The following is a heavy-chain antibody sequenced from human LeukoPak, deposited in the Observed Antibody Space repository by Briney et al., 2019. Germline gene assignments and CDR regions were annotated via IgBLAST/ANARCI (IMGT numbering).Heavy chain of an antibody. V-gene: IGHV3-53*01. CDR2: IYSGGST. D-gene: IGHD4-17*01. Sequence: QPGGSLRLSCAASGFTVSSSYMSWVRQAPGKGLEWVSVIYSGGSTYYADSVKGRFTVSRDNSKNTLYLQMNSLRAEDTALYYCARSAATYGDYAGFDLWGQGTLVTVSS. J-gene: IGHJ4*02. CDR1: GFTVSSSY. CDR3: ARSAATYGDYAGFDL.